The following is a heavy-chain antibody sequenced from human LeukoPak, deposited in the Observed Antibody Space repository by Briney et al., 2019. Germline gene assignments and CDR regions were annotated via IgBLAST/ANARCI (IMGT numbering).Heavy chain of an antibody. Sequence: PGGSLRLSCADSGLGFSNYAMNWVRQSPGQGLEWVAIISSDAKKQYYADSVKGRFTVSRDNFKNTLYLQMNSLTAEDTALYFCARARDCGSADCYRAFDMWGQGTMVTVSS. J-gene: IGHJ3*02. V-gene: IGHV3-30*04. CDR2: ISSDAKKQ. CDR3: ARARDCGSADCYRAFDM. CDR1: GLGFSNYA. D-gene: IGHD2-21*01.